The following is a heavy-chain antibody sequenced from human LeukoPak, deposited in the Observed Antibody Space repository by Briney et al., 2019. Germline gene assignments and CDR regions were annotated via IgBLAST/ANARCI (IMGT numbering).Heavy chain of an antibody. Sequence: GGSLRLSCAASGFTFNSYAMHWVRQAPGKGLEWVAVISYDGSNKYYADSVKGRFTISRDNSKNTLYLQMNSLRAEDTAVYYCASERFLEWSGAYWGQGTLVTVSS. D-gene: IGHD3-3*01. CDR3: ASERFLEWSGAY. J-gene: IGHJ4*02. V-gene: IGHV3-30*01. CDR1: GFTFNSYA. CDR2: ISYDGSNK.